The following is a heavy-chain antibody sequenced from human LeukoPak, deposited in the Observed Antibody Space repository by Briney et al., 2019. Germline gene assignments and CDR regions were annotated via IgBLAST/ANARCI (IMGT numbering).Heavy chain of an antibody. CDR2: IRYDGSNK. D-gene: IGHD6-6*01. Sequence: GGSLRLSCAASGFTLSSYGMHWVRQAPGKGLEWVTFIRYDGSNKYYADSVKGRFTISRDNSKNTLYLQMNSLRAEDTAVYYCARVPGSSSSQGYWGQGTLVTVSS. J-gene: IGHJ4*02. V-gene: IGHV3-30*02. CDR3: ARVPGSSSSQGY. CDR1: GFTLSSYG.